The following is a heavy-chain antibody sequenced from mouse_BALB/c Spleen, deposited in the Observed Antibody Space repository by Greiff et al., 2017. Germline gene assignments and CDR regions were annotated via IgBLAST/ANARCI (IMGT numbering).Heavy chain of an antibody. D-gene: IGHD1-1*01. J-gene: IGHJ4*01. CDR2: ILPGSGST. V-gene: IGHV1-9*01. CDR3: ARSITTVVATGDY. CDR1: GYTFSSYW. Sequence: QVQLQQSGAELMKPGASVKISCKATGYTFSSYWIEWVKQRPGHGLEWIGEILPGSGSTNYNEKFKGKATFTADTSSNTAYMQLSSLTSEDSAVYYCARSITTVVATGDYWGQGTSVTVSS.